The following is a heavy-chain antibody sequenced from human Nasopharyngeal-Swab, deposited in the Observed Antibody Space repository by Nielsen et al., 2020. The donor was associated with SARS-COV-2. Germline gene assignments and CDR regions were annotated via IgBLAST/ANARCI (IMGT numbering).Heavy chain of an antibody. V-gene: IGHV3-48*02. CDR2: ISSSSSTI. CDR1: GFTFSSYS. CDR3: ARDRSADLDY. Sequence: GGSLRLSCAASGFTFSSYSMNWVRQAPGKGLEWVSYISSSSSTIYYADSVKGRFTISRDNAKNSLYLQMNSLRDGDTAVYYCARDRSADLDYWGQGTLVTVSS. J-gene: IGHJ4*02. D-gene: IGHD2-2*01.